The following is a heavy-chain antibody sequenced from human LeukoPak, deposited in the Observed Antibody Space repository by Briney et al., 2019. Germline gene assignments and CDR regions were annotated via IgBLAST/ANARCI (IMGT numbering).Heavy chain of an antibody. J-gene: IGHJ4*02. CDR3: AKAPVTTCSGAYCYPFDY. CDR1: GFTVSSNY. CDR2: ISVSGNT. D-gene: IGHD2-15*01. Sequence: GGSLRLSCAASGFTVSSNYMSWVRQAPGKGLEWVSAISVSGNTYHADSVKGRFTISRDSYKNTLYLQMNSLRAEDAAVYYCAKAPVTTCSGAYCYPFDYWGQGTLVTVSS. V-gene: IGHV3-53*01.